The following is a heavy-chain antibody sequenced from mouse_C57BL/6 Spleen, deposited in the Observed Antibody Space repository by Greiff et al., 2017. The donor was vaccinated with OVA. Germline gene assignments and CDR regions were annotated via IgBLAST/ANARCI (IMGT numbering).Heavy chain of an antibody. CDR1: GYAFSSSW. CDR3: SYDGYSWFAY. V-gene: IGHV1-82*01. D-gene: IGHD2-3*01. J-gene: IGHJ3*01. CDR2: IYPGAGDP. Sequence: VQLQQSGPELVKPGASVKISCKASGYAFSSSWMNWVKQRPGKGLEWIGRIYPGAGDPNYNGKFKGKATLTADKSSSTAYMQLSSLTSEDSAVYFCSYDGYSWFAYWGQGTLVTVSA.